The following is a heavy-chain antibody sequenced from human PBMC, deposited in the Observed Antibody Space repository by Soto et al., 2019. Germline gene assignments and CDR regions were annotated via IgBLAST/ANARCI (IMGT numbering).Heavy chain of an antibody. CDR1: GSIFVNYG. Sequence: QVQLVQSGDEVKKPGASVKVSCKASGSIFVNYGIAWVRQAPGHWLEWMGLISTYTGNTHSATKVQGRLTMTTDTSKSTAYMDLGSLTSDDTAVYYCGMVENYVTPTPQDVCGQGTTVTVSS. CDR3: GMVENYVTPTPQDV. J-gene: IGHJ6*02. CDR2: ISTYTGNT. V-gene: IGHV1-18*01. D-gene: IGHD3-16*01.